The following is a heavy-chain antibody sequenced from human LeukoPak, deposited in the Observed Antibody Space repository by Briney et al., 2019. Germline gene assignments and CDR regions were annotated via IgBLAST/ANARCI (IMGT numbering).Heavy chain of an antibody. J-gene: IGHJ4*02. CDR1: GFTFSSYS. CDR3: ARPDRGAYCGGDCSDPDY. V-gene: IGHV3-21*01. CDR2: ISSSSSYI. Sequence: GGSLRLSCAASGFTFSSYSMNWVRQAPGKGLEWVSSISSSSSYIYYADSVKGRFTISRDNSKNTLYLQMNSLRAEDTAVYYCARPDRGAYCGGDCSDPDYWGQGTLVTVSS. D-gene: IGHD2-21*02.